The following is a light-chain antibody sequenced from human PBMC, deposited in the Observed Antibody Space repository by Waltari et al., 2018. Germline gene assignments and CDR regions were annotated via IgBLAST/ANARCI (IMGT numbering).Light chain of an antibody. CDR1: QSVSSY. Sequence: VLTQSPATLSLSPGDRVTLSCRASQSVSSYLAWYQQKPGQAPRLLIYDASNRATGVPARFTGSGSGTDFTLIISSLEPEDFAVYYCQHRSNWPLTFGGGTKVEIK. CDR2: DAS. J-gene: IGKJ4*01. CDR3: QHRSNWPLT. V-gene: IGKV3-11*01.